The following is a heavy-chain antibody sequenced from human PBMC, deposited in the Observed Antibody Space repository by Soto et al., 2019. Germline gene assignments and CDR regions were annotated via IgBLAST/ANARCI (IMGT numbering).Heavy chain of an antibody. J-gene: IGHJ6*02. CDR2: INPSGGST. V-gene: IGHV1-46*01. CDR1: GYTFTSYY. D-gene: IGHD6-13*01. Sequence: GASVKVSCRASGYTFTSYYIHWGRQAPGQGLEWMGMINPSGGSTDYAQNFQGRVTMTRDPSTSTVYMELSSLRSDDTAVYYCAKDRGRATAGEYYYSGMDVWGQGNTVTVSS. CDR3: AKDRGRATAGEYYYSGMDV.